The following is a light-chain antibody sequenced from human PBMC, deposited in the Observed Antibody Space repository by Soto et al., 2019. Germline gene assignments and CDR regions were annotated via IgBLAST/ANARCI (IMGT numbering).Light chain of an antibody. CDR2: GAS. CDR3: QQYDNWPLYT. Sequence: EIVMTQSQATLSVSPGERATLACGASQSVINNLAWYQHKRGQAPRLLIYGASTRATGIPARFSGSGSGTEFTLTISSLQSEDLAVYYCQQYDNWPLYTFGQGTKLENK. V-gene: IGKV3-15*01. J-gene: IGKJ2*01. CDR1: QSVINN.